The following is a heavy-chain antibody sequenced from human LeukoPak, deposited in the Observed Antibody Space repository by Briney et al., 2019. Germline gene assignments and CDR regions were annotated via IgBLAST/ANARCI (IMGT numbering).Heavy chain of an antibody. V-gene: IGHV3-30*02. CDR1: GFTFSTYG. CDR2: IRYDGSNK. D-gene: IGHD3-22*01. CDR3: AKDWTYDYYDSSGYYDYFDY. Sequence: PGGSLRLSCAASGFTFSTYGMHWVRQAPGKGLEWVAFIRYDGSNKYYADSVKGRFTISRDNSKNTLYLQMNSLRAEDTAVYYCAKDWTYDYYDSSGYYDYFDYWGQGTLVTVSS. J-gene: IGHJ4*02.